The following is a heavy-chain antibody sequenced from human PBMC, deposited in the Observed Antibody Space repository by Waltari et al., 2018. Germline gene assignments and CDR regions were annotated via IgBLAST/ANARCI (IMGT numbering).Heavy chain of an antibody. V-gene: IGHV2-70*15. J-gene: IGHJ6*02. Sequence: QVTLRESGPALVKPTQTLTLTCTFSGFSLSTSGLCVSWLRQPPGKALEWLARIDWDDDTYYSTSLKTRLTISKDTSKNQVVLTMTNMDPVDTATYYCARLIVVVPAATSYYYYGMDVWGQGTTVTVSS. CDR3: ARLIVVVPAATSYYYYGMDV. CDR2: IDWDDDT. D-gene: IGHD2-2*01. CDR1: GFSLSTSGLC.